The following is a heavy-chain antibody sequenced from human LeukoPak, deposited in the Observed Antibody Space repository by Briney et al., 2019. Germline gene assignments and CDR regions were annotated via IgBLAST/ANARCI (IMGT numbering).Heavy chain of an antibody. V-gene: IGHV4-39*01. CDR1: GGSISEISYY. J-gene: IGHJ4*02. CDR3: ARQGVVGATGFDF. CDR2: IYYSGST. Sequence: SETLSLTCSVSGGSISEISYYWGWIRQPPGKGLEWIGNIYYSGSTYNNPSLDSRVVISVDTSRNQFSLNLTSVTATDTAVYYCARQGVVGATGFDFWGQGILVTVSS. D-gene: IGHD1-26*01.